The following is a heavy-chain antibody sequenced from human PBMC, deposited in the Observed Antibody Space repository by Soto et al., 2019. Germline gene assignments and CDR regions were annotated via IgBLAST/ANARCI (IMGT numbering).Heavy chain of an antibody. D-gene: IGHD3-10*01. Sequence: ASVKVSCKASGYTFTGYYIHWVRQAPGQGLEWMGWINPNSGGTNYAQKFQGRVTMTRDTSISTAYMELSRLRSDDTAVCYCARDPFREVLWCVEPVYYYYYGMDAWGKGTTV. CDR1: GYTFTGYY. CDR3: ARDPFREVLWCVEPVYYYYYGMDA. J-gene: IGHJ6*04. V-gene: IGHV1-2*02. CDR2: INPNSGGT.